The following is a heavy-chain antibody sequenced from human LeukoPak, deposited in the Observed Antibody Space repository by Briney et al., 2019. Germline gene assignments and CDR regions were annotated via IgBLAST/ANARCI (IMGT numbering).Heavy chain of an antibody. CDR2: IYSSGNT. Sequence: PSETLSLTCTVSGGSINSYYWSWIRQPAGKGLEWIERIYSSGNTNYNPSLKSRVTISLDKSKNQFSLKLYSVTAADTAVYYCARDARPRDGGLVPYYFDSWGQGTLVTVSS. D-gene: IGHD5-24*01. CDR1: GGSINSYY. J-gene: IGHJ4*02. CDR3: ARDARPRDGGLVPYYFDS. V-gene: IGHV4-4*07.